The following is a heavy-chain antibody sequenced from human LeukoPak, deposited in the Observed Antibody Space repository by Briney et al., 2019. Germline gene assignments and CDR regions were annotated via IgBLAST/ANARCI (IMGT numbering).Heavy chain of an antibody. CDR1: GFTFSSSA. V-gene: IGHV3-23*01. CDR2: ISGSGGST. Sequence: GGSLRLSCAAPGFTFSSSAMSWVRQAPGKGLEWVSVISGSGGSTYYADSVKGRFTISRDNSKNTLYLQMNSLRAEDTAVYYCAKDLTYCSSTSCSLEYYFDYWGQGTLVTVSS. CDR3: AKDLTYCSSTSCSLEYYFDY. D-gene: IGHD2-2*01. J-gene: IGHJ4*02.